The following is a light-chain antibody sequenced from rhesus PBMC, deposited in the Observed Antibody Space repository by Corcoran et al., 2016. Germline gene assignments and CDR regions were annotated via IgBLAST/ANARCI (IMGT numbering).Light chain of an antibody. CDR1: QGSSKY. Sequence: DIQMTQSPSSLSASVGDTVTSTCQASQGSSKYLAWYQQKPGKAPKLLSYDASTLQSGVPSRSSGSGSGTEFTLTISSLQPEDFAAYYCQRHYSYPLTFGGGTKVELK. CDR3: QRHYSYPLT. J-gene: IGKJ4*01. CDR2: DAS. V-gene: IGKV1-25*01.